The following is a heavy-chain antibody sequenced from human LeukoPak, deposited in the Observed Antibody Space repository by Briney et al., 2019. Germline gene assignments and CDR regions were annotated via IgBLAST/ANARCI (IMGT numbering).Heavy chain of an antibody. D-gene: IGHD6-13*01. CDR2: IKNNEDIK. V-gene: IGHV3-30*18. CDR3: ANAVQQKALRRGMDS. Sequence: TGGYLRLSCAASGFTFRDYYMHWVRQAPGKGLEWVALIKNNEDIKDHGDSVRGRFTSTRDNSENTLFLEMNSLRPEDTAVYYCANAVQQKALRRGMDSWGQGTLVTVSS. J-gene: IGHJ4*02. CDR1: GFTFRDYY.